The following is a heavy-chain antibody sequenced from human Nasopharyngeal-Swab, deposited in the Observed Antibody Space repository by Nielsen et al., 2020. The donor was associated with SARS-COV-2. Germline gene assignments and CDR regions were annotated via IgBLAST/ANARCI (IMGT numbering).Heavy chain of an antibody. CDR2: INGDGSSL. Sequence: GESLKISCAASGFTFSNYRMHWVRQAPGKGLVWVSRINGDGSSLNYADFVKGRFTISTDNAKSTLYLEMNSLRAEDTAVYYCARGRGSSTSMISYWGQGTLVTVSS. J-gene: IGHJ4*02. CDR3: ARGRGSSTSMISY. V-gene: IGHV3-74*01. CDR1: GFTFSNYR. D-gene: IGHD3-16*01.